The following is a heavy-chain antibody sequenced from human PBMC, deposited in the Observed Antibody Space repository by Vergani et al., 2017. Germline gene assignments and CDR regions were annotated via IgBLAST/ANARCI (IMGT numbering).Heavy chain of an antibody. Sequence: QVQLQQWGAGLLKPSETLSLTCAVYGGSFSGYYWSWIRQPPGKGLEWIGEINHSGSTNYNPSLKSRVTISVDTSKNQFSLKLSSVTAADTAVYYCARDVEYQRWFWFDPWGQGTLVTVSS. D-gene: IGHD2-2*01. CDR2: INHSGST. V-gene: IGHV4-34*01. CDR3: ARDVEYQRWFWFDP. J-gene: IGHJ5*02. CDR1: GGSFSGYY.